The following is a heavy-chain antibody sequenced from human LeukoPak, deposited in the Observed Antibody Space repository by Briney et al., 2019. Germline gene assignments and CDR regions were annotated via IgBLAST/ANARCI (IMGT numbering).Heavy chain of an antibody. CDR3: ARQGWGCSGGSCYVDY. CDR2: IYPGDSDT. J-gene: IGHJ4*02. CDR1: GYSFTSYW. Sequence: GESLKISCKGSGYSFTSYWIGWVRQMPGKGLEWMGIIYPGDSDTRYSPSFQGQVTISADKSISTAYLQWSSLKASDTAMYYCARQGWGCSGGSCYVDYWGQGTLDPVSS. V-gene: IGHV5-51*01. D-gene: IGHD2-15*01.